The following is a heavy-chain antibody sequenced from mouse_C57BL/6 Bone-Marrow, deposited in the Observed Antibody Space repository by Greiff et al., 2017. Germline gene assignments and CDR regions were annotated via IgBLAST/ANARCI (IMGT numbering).Heavy chain of an antibody. J-gene: IGHJ2*01. D-gene: IGHD1-1*01. Sequence: QVQLQQPGAELVMPGASVKLSCKASGYTFTSYWMHWVKQRPGQGLAWIGEIDPSDSYTNYNQKFKGKSTLTVDKSSSTAYMQLSSLTSEDSAVYYGARREYYYGSNFFDYWGQGTTLTVSS. CDR3: ARREYYYGSNFFDY. CDR1: GYTFTSYW. V-gene: IGHV1-69*01. CDR2: IDPSDSYT.